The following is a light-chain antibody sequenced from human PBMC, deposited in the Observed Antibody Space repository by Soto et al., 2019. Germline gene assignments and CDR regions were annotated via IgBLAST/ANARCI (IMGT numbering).Light chain of an antibody. CDR1: GGDVGGYNY. V-gene: IGLV2-14*03. Sequence: QSALTQPASVSGSPGQSITISCTGTGGDVGGYNYVSWYQQHPGKAPRLLIYDVNNRPSGVSNRFSGSQSGDTASLSISGLQAEDEAEYFCRSYRTISTLVIFGGGTKLTVL. CDR3: RSYRTISTLVI. CDR2: DVN. J-gene: IGLJ2*01.